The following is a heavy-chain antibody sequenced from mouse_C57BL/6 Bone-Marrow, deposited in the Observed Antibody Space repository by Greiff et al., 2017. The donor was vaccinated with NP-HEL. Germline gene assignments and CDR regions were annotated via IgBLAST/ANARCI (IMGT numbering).Heavy chain of an antibody. J-gene: IGHJ4*01. CDR2: IYPGSGST. D-gene: IGHD1-1*01. Sequence: VKQRPGQGLEWIGDIYPGSGSTNYNEKFKSKATLTVDTSSSTAYMQLSSLTSEDSAVYYCASSYAGAMDYWGQGTSVTVSS. CDR3: ASSYAGAMDY. V-gene: IGHV1-55*01.